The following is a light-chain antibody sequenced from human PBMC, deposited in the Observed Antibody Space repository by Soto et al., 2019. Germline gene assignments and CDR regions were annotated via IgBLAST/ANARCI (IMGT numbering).Light chain of an antibody. Sequence: DIQMTQSPSTLSASVGDRVTITSRASQSISSWLAWYQQKPGKAPKLLIYKASCLESGVPSRVSGSGSRTEFTLTISSLQPDDFSNYYCQQYNSYLFTFGPGTKVDI. J-gene: IGKJ3*01. CDR1: QSISSW. CDR3: QQYNSYLFT. CDR2: KAS. V-gene: IGKV1-5*03.